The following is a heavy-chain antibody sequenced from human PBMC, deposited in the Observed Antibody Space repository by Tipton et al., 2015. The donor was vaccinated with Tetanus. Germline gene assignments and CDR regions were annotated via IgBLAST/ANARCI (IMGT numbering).Heavy chain of an antibody. D-gene: IGHD3-9*01. J-gene: IGHJ3*02. Sequence: TLSLTCTVSGGSVSSGSYYWSWIRQPPGKGLEWIGYIYYSGSTNYNPSLKSRVTISVDTSKNQFSLKLSSVTAADTAVYYCARAPDTLTGYYAFDIWGQGTMVTVSS. V-gene: IGHV4-61*01. CDR1: GGSVSSGSYY. CDR2: IYYSGST. CDR3: ARAPDTLTGYYAFDI.